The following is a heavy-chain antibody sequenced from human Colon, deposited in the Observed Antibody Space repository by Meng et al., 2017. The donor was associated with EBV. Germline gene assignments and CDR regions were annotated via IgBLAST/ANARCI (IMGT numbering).Heavy chain of an antibody. Sequence: QVRLQVSGPGLLTPSHSLSLTCTGSGGSINSGDYYWSWIRQPPGKSLEWIGYIYYTGSTYYNPSLKSRVTISMDTSKNQFSLRLSSVTAAETAVYYCARNYYFDYWGQGTLVTVSS. V-gene: IGHV4-30-4*01. CDR2: IYYTGST. CDR1: GGSINSGDYY. CDR3: ARNYYFDY. J-gene: IGHJ4*02.